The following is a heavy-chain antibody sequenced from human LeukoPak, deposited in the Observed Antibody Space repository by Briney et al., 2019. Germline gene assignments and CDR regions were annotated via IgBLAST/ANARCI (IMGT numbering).Heavy chain of an antibody. D-gene: IGHD3-22*01. Sequence: SETLSLTCAVYGGSLNGHYWSWIRQPPGKGLEWIGEGSESGGTKFNPSLKSRVTISADTSKNQFSLKVKSVTAADTAVYYCARVLSGSNLDYWGQGTLVTVSS. CDR1: GGSLNGHY. V-gene: IGHV4-34*01. CDR3: ARVLSGSNLDY. CDR2: GSESGGT. J-gene: IGHJ4*02.